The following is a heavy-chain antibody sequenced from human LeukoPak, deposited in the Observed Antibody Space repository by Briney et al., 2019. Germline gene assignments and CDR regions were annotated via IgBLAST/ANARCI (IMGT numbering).Heavy chain of an antibody. CDR1: GDSITTNHW. CDR2: IFRGGSP. CDR3: ARVVAKPFNYFEG. D-gene: IGHD3-16*02. Sequence: SETLSLTCALSGDSITTNHWWSWVRQTPDKGLEWVGEIFRGGSPNYNPSLKSRLTISMDKSKNQFSLLVTSVTAADTALYFCARVVAKPFNYFEGWGQGIQVAVSS. J-gene: IGHJ4*02. V-gene: IGHV4-4*02.